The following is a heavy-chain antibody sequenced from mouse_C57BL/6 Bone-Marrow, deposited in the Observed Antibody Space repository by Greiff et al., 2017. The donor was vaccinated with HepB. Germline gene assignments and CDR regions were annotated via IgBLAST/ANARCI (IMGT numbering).Heavy chain of an antibody. J-gene: IGHJ2*01. CDR1: GYTFSNYC. D-gene: IGHD1-1*01. Sequence: QVQLQLSGAELVRPGTSVKMSCKAFGYTFSNYCLGRAKLTPGHGLEWFGDIYPGGGYTNYNEKFKGKATLTADKSSSTAYMQYSSLTSEDSAIYYCARLRLTTVVGFDYWGQGTTLTVSS. CDR2: IYPGGGYT. CDR3: ARLRLTTVVGFDY. V-gene: IGHV1-63*01.